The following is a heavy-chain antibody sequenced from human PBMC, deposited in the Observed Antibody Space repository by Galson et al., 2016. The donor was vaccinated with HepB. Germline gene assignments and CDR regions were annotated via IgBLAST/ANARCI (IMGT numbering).Heavy chain of an antibody. V-gene: IGHV5-51*01. Sequence: QSGAEVKEPGESLRISCETSGYKFASLWIAWVRQRAGEGLEWMGVIYPGDSDIKYSPPFQGQVIISADKSINTTYLQWSSLTTSDTAIYYCARRGHNNGLDFWGPGTPVSVS. CDR1: GYKFASLW. D-gene: IGHD5-24*01. CDR2: IYPGDSDI. J-gene: IGHJ4*02. CDR3: ARRGHNNGLDF.